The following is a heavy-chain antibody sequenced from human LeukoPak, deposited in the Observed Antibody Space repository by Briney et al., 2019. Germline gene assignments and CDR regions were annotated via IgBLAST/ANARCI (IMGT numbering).Heavy chain of an antibody. CDR2: IYYSGST. CDR3: ARDGRYYYRSGNYFEAFDI. J-gene: IGHJ3*02. CDR1: GGSISSGGYY. V-gene: IGHV4-31*03. Sequence: SETLSLTCTVSGGSISSGGYYWSWIRQHPGRGLEWVGYIYYSGSTYYNPSLKSRVTISVDTSKNQFSLKLSSVTAADTAVYYCARDGRYYYRSGNYFEAFDIWGQGTIVTVSS. D-gene: IGHD3-10*01.